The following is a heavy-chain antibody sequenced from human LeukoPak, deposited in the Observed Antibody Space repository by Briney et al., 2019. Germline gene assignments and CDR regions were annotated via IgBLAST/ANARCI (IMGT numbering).Heavy chain of an antibody. V-gene: IGHV3-23*01. CDR1: GFTFSSYA. Sequence: GGSLRLSCAASGFTFSSYAMSWVRQAPGRGLEWVSAISGSGGSTYYADSVKGRFTISRDNSKNTLYLQMNSLRAEDTAVYYCAKVSYYDYVWGSEIDYWGQGTLVTVSS. D-gene: IGHD3-16*01. J-gene: IGHJ4*02. CDR2: ISGSGGST. CDR3: AKVSYYDYVWGSEIDY.